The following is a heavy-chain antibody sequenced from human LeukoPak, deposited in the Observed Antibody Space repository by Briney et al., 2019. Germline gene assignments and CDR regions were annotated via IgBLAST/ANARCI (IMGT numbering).Heavy chain of an antibody. CDR3: AKDTASHRGGDCYSSYYFDY. Sequence: PGGSLRLSCAASGFTFSSYAMSWVRQAPGKGLEWVSAISGSGGSTYYADSVKGRFTISRVNSKNTLYLQMNSLRAEDTAVYYCAKDTASHRGGDCYSSYYFDYWGQGTLVTVSS. CDR1: GFTFSSYA. D-gene: IGHD2-21*02. CDR2: ISGSGGST. J-gene: IGHJ4*02. V-gene: IGHV3-23*01.